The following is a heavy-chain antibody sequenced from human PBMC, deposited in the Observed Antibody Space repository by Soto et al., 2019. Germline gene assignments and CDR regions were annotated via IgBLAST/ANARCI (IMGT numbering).Heavy chain of an antibody. J-gene: IGHJ5*02. CDR2: IYYSGST. V-gene: IGHV4-30-4*01. CDR1: GGSISSGDYY. D-gene: IGHD3-3*01. Sequence: SETLSLTCTVSGGSISSGDYYWSWIRQPPGKGLEWIGYIYYSGSTYYNPSLKSRVTISVDTSKNQFSLKLSSVTAADTAVYYCVRGSTYYDFWSGYHKNNGFDPWGQGTLVTVSS. CDR3: VRGSTYYDFWSGYHKNNGFDP.